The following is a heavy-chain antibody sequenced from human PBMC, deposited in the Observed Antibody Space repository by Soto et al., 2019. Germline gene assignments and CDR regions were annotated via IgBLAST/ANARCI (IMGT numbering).Heavy chain of an antibody. D-gene: IGHD2-15*01. Sequence: QVQLVQSGPEVKKPGASVKVSCKTSGFTFTDFSMHWVRQAPGQRLQWMGWINTHNGHTQYSPRFDDRVTMTTDPSTSTAHMELKGLRSDDTAIYYCARTDIWAYWGQGTLVTVSS. CDR2: INTHNGHT. J-gene: IGHJ4*02. CDR1: GFTFTDFS. CDR3: ARTDIWAY. V-gene: IGHV1-18*04.